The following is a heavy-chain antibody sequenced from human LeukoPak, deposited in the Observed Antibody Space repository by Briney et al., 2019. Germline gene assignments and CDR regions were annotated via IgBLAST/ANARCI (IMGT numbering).Heavy chain of an antibody. CDR2: IYSGGST. CDR1: GFTVSSNY. Sequence: PGGSLRLSCAASGFTVSSNYMSWVRQAPGKGLEWVSVIYSGGSTYYADSVKGRFTISRDNSKNTLYLQMNSLRAEDTAVYYCARDKVLWFGDSRSYYFDYWGQGTLVTVSS. CDR3: ARDKVLWFGDSRSYYFDY. D-gene: IGHD3-10*01. V-gene: IGHV3-66*01. J-gene: IGHJ4*02.